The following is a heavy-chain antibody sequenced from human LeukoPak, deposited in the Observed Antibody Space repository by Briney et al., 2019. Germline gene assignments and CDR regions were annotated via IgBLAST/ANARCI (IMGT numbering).Heavy chain of an antibody. Sequence: PGGTLRLSCAASGFTFSSYGMSWVRQDPGKGLEWVSAISGSGGSTYYADSVKGRFTISRDNSKNTLYLQMNSLRAEDTAVYYCAKSLGGDSSGWSVSYYFDYWGQGTQVTVSS. D-gene: IGHD6-19*01. J-gene: IGHJ4*02. CDR2: ISGSGGST. CDR3: AKSLGGDSSGWSVSYYFDY. V-gene: IGHV3-23*01. CDR1: GFTFSSYG.